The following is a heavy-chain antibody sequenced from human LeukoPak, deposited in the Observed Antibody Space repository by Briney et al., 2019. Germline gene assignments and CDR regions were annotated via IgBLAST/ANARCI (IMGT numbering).Heavy chain of an antibody. CDR1: GGSISSSNYY. CDR3: ARLLIFCSSTSSHFDY. D-gene: IGHD2-2*01. Sequence: PSETLSLTCTVSGGSISSSNYYWGWIRQPPGKGLEWIGSIYYSGITYYNPSLKSRVTISVDTSNNQFSLKLSSVTAADTAMHYCARLLIFCSSTSSHFDYWGQGTLVTVSS. CDR2: IYYSGIT. V-gene: IGHV4-39*01. J-gene: IGHJ4*02.